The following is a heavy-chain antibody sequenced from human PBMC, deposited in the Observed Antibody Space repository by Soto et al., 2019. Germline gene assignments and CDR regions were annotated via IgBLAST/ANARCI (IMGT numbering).Heavy chain of an antibody. CDR3: ARPLQLAVSGFDP. CDR2: IHYRANS. J-gene: IGHJ5*02. V-gene: IGHV4-39*01. D-gene: IGHD3-3*02. CDR1: GDSISSSSYY. Sequence: PSETLSLTCAVSGDSISSSSYYWAWIRQPPGKGLEWIGSIHYRANSYYSPSLKSRITISVDTSENQISLRLSFVTAADTAVYYCARPLQLAVSGFDPWGQGTLVTVSS.